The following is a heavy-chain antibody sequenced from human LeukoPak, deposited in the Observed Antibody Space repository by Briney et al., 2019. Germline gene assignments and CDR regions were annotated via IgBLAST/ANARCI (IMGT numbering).Heavy chain of an antibody. Sequence: PSETLSLTCTVSGGSISSSSYYWGWIRQPPGKGLEWIGSIYYSGSTYYNPSLKSRVTISVDTSKNQFSLKLSSVTAADTAVYYCASLSGSLFDYWGQGTLVTVSS. CDR2: IYYSGST. D-gene: IGHD3-10*01. CDR3: ASLSGSLFDY. J-gene: IGHJ4*02. V-gene: IGHV4-39*01. CDR1: GGSISSSSYY.